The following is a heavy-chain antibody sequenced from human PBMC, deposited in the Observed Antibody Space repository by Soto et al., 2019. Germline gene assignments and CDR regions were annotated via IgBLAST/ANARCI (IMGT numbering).Heavy chain of an antibody. V-gene: IGHV1-18*01. J-gene: IGHJ4*02. CDR2: ISAYNGNT. Sequence: ASVKVSCKASGYTFTSYGISWVRQAPGQGLEWMGWISAYNGNTNYAQKLQGRVTMTTDTSTSTAYMELRSLRSDDTAVYYCARVVEWLLRHHFDYWGQGTLVTVSS. CDR3: ARVVEWLLRHHFDY. CDR1: GYTFTSYG. D-gene: IGHD3-22*01.